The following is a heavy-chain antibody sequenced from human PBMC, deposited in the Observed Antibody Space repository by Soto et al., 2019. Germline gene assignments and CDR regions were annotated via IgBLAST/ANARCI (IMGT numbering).Heavy chain of an antibody. Sequence: SETLSLTCTVSGGSISSYYWSWIRQPPGKGLEWIGYIYYSGSTNYNPSLKSRVTISVDTSKNQFSLKLSSVTAADTAVYYCASNPAAADPFDYWGQGTLVTVSS. J-gene: IGHJ4*02. D-gene: IGHD6-13*01. CDR3: ASNPAAADPFDY. V-gene: IGHV4-59*01. CDR2: IYYSGST. CDR1: GGSISSYY.